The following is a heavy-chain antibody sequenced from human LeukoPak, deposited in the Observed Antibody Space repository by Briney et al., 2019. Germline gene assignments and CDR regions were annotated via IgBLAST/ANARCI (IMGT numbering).Heavy chain of an antibody. CDR1: GGSISSGGYY. V-gene: IGHV4-31*03. Sequence: SETQSLTCTVSGGSISSGGYYWSWIRQHPGKGLEWIGYIYYSGSTYYNPSLKSRVTISVDTSKNQFSLKLSSVTAADTAVYYCARSLGYCSSTSCYTSENFGYWGQGTLVTVSS. D-gene: IGHD2-2*02. CDR3: ARSLGYCSSTSCYTSENFGY. CDR2: IYYSGST. J-gene: IGHJ4*02.